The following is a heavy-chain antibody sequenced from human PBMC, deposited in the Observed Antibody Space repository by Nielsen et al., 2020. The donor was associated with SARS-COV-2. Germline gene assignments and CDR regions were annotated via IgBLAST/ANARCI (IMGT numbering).Heavy chain of an antibody. D-gene: IGHD2-2*02. V-gene: IGHV1-69*13. CDR2: IIPIFGTA. CDR3: ARGVVPAAIGTDY. J-gene: IGHJ4*02. Sequence: LVKVSCKASGYTFTGYYMHWVRQAPGQGLEWMGGIIPIFGTANYAQKFQGRVTITADESTSTAYMELSSLRSEDTAVYYCARGVVPAAIGTDYWGQGTLVTVSS. CDR1: GYTFTGYY.